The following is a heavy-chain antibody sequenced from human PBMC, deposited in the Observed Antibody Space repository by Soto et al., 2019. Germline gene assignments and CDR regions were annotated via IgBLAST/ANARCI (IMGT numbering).Heavy chain of an antibody. CDR3: ARDLVGGYPAAEDYYGMDV. J-gene: IGHJ6*02. V-gene: IGHV1-69*13. D-gene: IGHD6-13*01. CDR1: GGTFSSYA. CDR2: IIPIFGTA. Sequence: SVKVSCKASGGTFSSYAISWVRQAPGQGLEWMGGIIPIFGTANYAQKFQGRVTITADESTSTAYMELSSLRSEDTAVYYCARDLVGGYPAAEDYYGMDVWGQGTTVTVSS.